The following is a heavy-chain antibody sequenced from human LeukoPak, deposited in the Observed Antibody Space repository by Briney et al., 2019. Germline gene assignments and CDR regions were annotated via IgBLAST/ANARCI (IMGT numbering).Heavy chain of an antibody. J-gene: IGHJ4*02. CDR3: AKDGSGYYDFWSGYYPLDYFDY. CDR2: ISGSGDST. CDR1: GFTFSSHA. Sequence: GGSLRLSCAASGFTFSSHAMSWVRQAPGKGLEWVSAISGSGDSTYYADSVKGRFTISRDNSKNTLYLQMNSLRAEDTAVYYCAKDGSGYYDFWSGYYPLDYFDYWGQGTLVTVSS. D-gene: IGHD3-3*01. V-gene: IGHV3-23*01.